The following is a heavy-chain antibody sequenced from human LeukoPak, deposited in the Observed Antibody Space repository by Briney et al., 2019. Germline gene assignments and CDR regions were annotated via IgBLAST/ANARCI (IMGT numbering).Heavy chain of an antibody. CDR2: VKEDGTTK. J-gene: IGHJ4*02. V-gene: IGHV3-7*01. Sequence: PGGSLRLSCAASGFSFTNYWMSWVRQAPGKGLEWVANVKEDGTTKQYADSVTGRFTIERDNAKNSLYMQMDSLRAEDTAVYYCVSQEVVPHWGQGTLVSVSS. D-gene: IGHD2-15*01. CDR3: VSQEVVPH. CDR1: GFSFTNYW.